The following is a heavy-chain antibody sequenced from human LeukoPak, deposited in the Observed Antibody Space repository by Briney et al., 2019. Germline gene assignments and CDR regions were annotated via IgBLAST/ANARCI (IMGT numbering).Heavy chain of an antibody. Sequence: PSETLSLTCTVSGDSISSSSSYWGWIRQPPGEGLEWIGSIYYSGSTYYNTSLKSRVTISVDTSKNQFSLKLSSVTAADTAVYYCARGVVIAPQTFDYWGQGTLVTVSS. J-gene: IGHJ4*02. V-gene: IGHV4-39*07. CDR2: IYYSGST. CDR1: GDSISSSSSY. CDR3: ARGVVIAPQTFDY. D-gene: IGHD2-21*01.